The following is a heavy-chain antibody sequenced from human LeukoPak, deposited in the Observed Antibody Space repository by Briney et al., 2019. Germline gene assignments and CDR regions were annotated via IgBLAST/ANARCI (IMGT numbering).Heavy chain of an antibody. V-gene: IGHV3-66*01. CDR1: GLTVSSTY. CDR2: IYSGGSK. Sequence: PGGSLRLSCAASGLTVSSTYMSWVRQAPGKGLEWVSVIYSGGSKYYADSVKGRFTISRDNSKNTLYLQMDNLRAEDTALYYCARGLTGTGPFDYWGQGTLVTVSS. D-gene: IGHD1-7*01. J-gene: IGHJ4*02. CDR3: ARGLTGTGPFDY.